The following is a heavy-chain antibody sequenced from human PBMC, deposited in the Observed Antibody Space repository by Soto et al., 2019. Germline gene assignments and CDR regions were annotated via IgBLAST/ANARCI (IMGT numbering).Heavy chain of an antibody. J-gene: IGHJ5*02. CDR3: ARGRIVVVPAALRGNWFDP. D-gene: IGHD2-2*01. CDR2: IYYSGST. V-gene: IGHV4-31*03. CDR1: GGSISSGGYY. Sequence: SETLSLTCTVSGGSISSGGYYWSWIRQHPGKGLEWIGYIYYSGSTYYIPSLKSRVTISVDTSKNQFSLKLSSVTAADTAVYYCARGRIVVVPAALRGNWFDPWGQGTLVTVSS.